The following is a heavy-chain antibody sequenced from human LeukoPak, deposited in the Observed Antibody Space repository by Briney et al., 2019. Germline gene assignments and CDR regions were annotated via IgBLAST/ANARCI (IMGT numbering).Heavy chain of an antibody. CDR3: ARGELGDSSGFSFFDY. CDR1: RGTFSSYG. J-gene: IGHJ4*02. V-gene: IGHV1-69*05. D-gene: IGHD3-22*01. Sequence: SVKVSCKASRGTFSSYGISWVRQAPGQGLEWMGGVIAIFGRVKYGQKFQGRATITTDESTSTAYMELSSLTSEDTGVYYWARGELGDSSGFSFFDYWGQGTLVTVSS. CDR2: VIAIFGRV.